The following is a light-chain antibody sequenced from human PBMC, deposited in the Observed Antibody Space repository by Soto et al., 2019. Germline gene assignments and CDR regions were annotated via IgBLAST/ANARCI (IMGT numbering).Light chain of an antibody. Sequence: DFQMTQSPSTLSASVGDRVTITCLASQSISSWLAWYQQKPGKAPKLLIYDASSLESGVPSRFSGSGSGTEFTLTISSLQPDDFATYYCQQYNSCPLTFGGGTKVDIK. CDR2: DAS. V-gene: IGKV1-5*01. CDR1: QSISSW. J-gene: IGKJ4*01. CDR3: QQYNSCPLT.